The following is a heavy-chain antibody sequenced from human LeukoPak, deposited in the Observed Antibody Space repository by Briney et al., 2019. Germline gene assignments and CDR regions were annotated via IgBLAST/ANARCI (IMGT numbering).Heavy chain of an antibody. V-gene: IGHV3-64D*09. D-gene: IGHD3-22*01. CDR3: VKDSSGYYLDY. Sequence: PGGSLRLSCSASGFTFSSYAMHWVRQAPGKGLEYVSAISTNGGSTYYADSVKGRFTISRDNSKNTLYLQMSSLRAEDTAVYYCVKDSSGYYLDYWGQGTLVTVSS. CDR2: ISTNGGST. CDR1: GFTFSSYA. J-gene: IGHJ4*02.